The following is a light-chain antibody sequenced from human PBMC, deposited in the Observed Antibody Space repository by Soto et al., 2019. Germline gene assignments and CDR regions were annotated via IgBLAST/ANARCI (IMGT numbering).Light chain of an antibody. CDR3: SSYTSSSSLKWV. CDR1: GGDVGGYNF. V-gene: IGLV2-14*01. J-gene: IGLJ3*02. Sequence: QSVLTQPASVSGSPGQSITISCTGTGGDVGGYNFVSWYQQHPGKAPKLMIYGVSNRPSGVSNRFSGSKSGNTASLTISGLQADDEADYYCSSYTSSSSLKWVFGGGTKHTVL. CDR2: GVS.